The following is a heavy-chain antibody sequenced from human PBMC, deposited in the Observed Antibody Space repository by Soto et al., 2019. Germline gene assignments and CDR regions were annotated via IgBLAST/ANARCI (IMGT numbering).Heavy chain of an antibody. CDR3: ARDEMATIPDYYYGMDV. CDR2: INSDGSST. Sequence: LRLSCAASGFTFSSYWMHWVRQAPGKGLVWVSRINSDGSSTSYADSVKGRFTISRDNAKNTLYLQMNSLRAEDTAVYYCARDEMATIPDYYYGMDVWGQGTTVTVSS. D-gene: IGHD5-12*01. CDR1: GFTFSSYW. J-gene: IGHJ6*02. V-gene: IGHV3-74*01.